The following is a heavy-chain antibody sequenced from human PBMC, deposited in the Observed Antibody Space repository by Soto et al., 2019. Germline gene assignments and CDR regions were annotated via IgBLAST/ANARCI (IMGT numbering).Heavy chain of an antibody. CDR1: GGSFSGYY. CDR3: ARGYFIWGSYPH. V-gene: IGHV4-34*01. J-gene: IGHJ4*02. D-gene: IGHD3-16*02. Sequence: SETLSLTCAVYGGSFSGYYWSWIRQPPGKGLEWIGEINHSGSTNYNPSLKSRVTISVDTSKNQFSLKLSSVTAADTAVYYCARGYFIWGSYPHWGQGTLVTVSS. CDR2: INHSGST.